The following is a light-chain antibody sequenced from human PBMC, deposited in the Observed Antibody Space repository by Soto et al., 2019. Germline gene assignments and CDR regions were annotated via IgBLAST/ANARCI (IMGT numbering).Light chain of an antibody. J-gene: IGLJ2*01. CDR2: DVS. Sequence: QSVLTQPRSVSGSPGQSVTISCTGTSSDVGGYNYVSWYQQHPGKAPKLRIYDVSKRPSGVPDRFSGSKSGNTASLTISGLQAEDEADYYCCSYAGSYTFDVVFGGGTKVTVL. CDR1: SSDVGGYNY. CDR3: CSYAGSYTFDVV. V-gene: IGLV2-11*01.